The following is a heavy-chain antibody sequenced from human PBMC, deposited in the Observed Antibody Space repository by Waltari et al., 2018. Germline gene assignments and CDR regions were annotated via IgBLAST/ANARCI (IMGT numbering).Heavy chain of an antibody. Sequence: QVQLVQSGAEVKKPGASVKVSCKASGYTFTSYYIHWVRQAPGQGLEWMGIINPSLGSTSYAQKFQGRVTVTRDTSTSAVYMELSSLGSEDTAMYYCARGNYGGNSGFDYWGQGTLVTVSS. CDR1: GYTFTSYY. D-gene: IGHD4-17*01. CDR3: ARGNYGGNSGFDY. J-gene: IGHJ4*02. CDR2: INPSLGST. V-gene: IGHV1-46*01.